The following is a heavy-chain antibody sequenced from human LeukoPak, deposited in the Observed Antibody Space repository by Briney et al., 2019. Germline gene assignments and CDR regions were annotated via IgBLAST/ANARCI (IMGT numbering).Heavy chain of an antibody. J-gene: IGHJ5*02. CDR2: ISGSGGST. CDR1: GFTFSSYA. D-gene: IGHD3-22*01. CDR3: AKDSGYDSSGYPFNWFDP. Sequence: PGGSLRLSCAASGFTFSSYAMSWVRQAPGKGLEWVSAISGSGGSTYYADSVKGRFTISRDKSKNTLYLQMNSLRAEDTAVYYCAKDSGYDSSGYPFNWFDPWGQGTLVTVSS. V-gene: IGHV3-23*01.